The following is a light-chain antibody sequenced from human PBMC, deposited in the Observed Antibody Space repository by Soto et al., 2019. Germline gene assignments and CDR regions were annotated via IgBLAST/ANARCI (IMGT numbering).Light chain of an antibody. Sequence: EIVLTQSPGTLSLSPGERATLSCRASQSVSSSDLAWHQQKPGQAPRLLIYGASGRATGVPDRFSGSGSGTDFTLTISRLEPEDFAVYYCRHYGSSPPMYTFGQGTKLEI. CDR2: GAS. J-gene: IGKJ2*01. CDR3: RHYGSSPPMYT. CDR1: QSVSSSD. V-gene: IGKV3-20*01.